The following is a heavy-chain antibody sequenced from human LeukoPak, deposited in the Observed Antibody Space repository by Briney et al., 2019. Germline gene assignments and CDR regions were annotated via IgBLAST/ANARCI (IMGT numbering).Heavy chain of an antibody. V-gene: IGHV4-61*01. J-gene: IGHJ4*02. CDR2: IYYSGST. D-gene: IGHD2-15*01. Sequence: SETLSLTCTVSGDSVSSGSYYWSWIRQPPGKGLEWIGYIYYSGSTNYNPSLKSRVIISVDTSKNQFSLKLSSVTAADTAVYYCARGYCSSGSCYRAGYFDYWGQGTLVTVSS. CDR3: ARGYCSSGSCYRAGYFDY. CDR1: GDSVSSGSYY.